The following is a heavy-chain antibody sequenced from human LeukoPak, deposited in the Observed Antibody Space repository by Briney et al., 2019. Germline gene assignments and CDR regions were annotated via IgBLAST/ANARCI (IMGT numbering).Heavy chain of an antibody. Sequence: ASVKVSCKASGYTFTGYYMHWVRQAPGQGLEWMGWMNPNSGNTGYAQEFQGRVTMTRNTSISTAYMELSSLRSEDTAVYYCARGRGGRYCTNGVCYSLLYWGQGTLVTVSS. J-gene: IGHJ4*02. V-gene: IGHV1-8*02. CDR2: MNPNSGNT. CDR3: ARGRGGRYCTNGVCYSLLY. CDR1: GYTFTGYY. D-gene: IGHD2-8*01.